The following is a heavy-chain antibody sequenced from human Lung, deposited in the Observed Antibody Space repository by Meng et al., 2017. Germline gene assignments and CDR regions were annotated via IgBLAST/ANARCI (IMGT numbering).Heavy chain of an antibody. CDR3: ARRGRYYDSSGLFDY. J-gene: IGHJ4*02. CDR1: GYTCTRYY. D-gene: IGHD3-22*01. V-gene: IGHV1-46*01. CDR2: FNPSGGFT. Sequence: QVQLVQSGAEVKKPGASVKVSCKASGYTCTRYYMHWVRQAPGQGLEWMGIFNPSGGFTSAQKLQDRVTMTTDTSTSTAYMELRSLRSDDTAVYYCARRGRYYDSSGLFDYWGQGTLVTVSS.